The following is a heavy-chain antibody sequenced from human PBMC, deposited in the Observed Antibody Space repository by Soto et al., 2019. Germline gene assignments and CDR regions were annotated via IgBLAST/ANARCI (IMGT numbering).Heavy chain of an antibody. CDR2: ISGSGGST. D-gene: IGHD6-19*01. Sequence: HCWGVSEGKCRGHAGSRIRQATGKGLEWVSGISGSGGSTYSADSVKGRFTISRDNSKNTLYLQMNSLRAEDTAVYYCAKDRKSGSGWYWDYWGQGTLVTVSS. J-gene: IGHJ4*02. CDR1: EGKCRGHA. CDR3: AKDRKSGSGWYWDY. V-gene: IGHV3-23*01.